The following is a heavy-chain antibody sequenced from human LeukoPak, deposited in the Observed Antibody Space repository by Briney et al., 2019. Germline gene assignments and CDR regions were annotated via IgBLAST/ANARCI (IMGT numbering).Heavy chain of an antibody. J-gene: IGHJ4*02. V-gene: IGHV4-39*07. CDR1: GGSISSSSYY. CDR2: IYYGGST. CDR3: ARTDYYDSSGYYYFGDY. D-gene: IGHD3-22*01. Sequence: SETLSLTCTVSGGSISSSSYYWGWIRQPPGKGLEWIVSIYYGGSTSYNPSLKSRVTISVDTSKNQFSLKLSSVTAADTAVYYCARTDYYDSSGYYYFGDYWGQGTLVTVSS.